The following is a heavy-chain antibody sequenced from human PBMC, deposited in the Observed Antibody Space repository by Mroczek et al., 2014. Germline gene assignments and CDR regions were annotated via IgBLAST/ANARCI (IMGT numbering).Heavy chain of an antibody. CDR3: AREAYYATVTTRYWNWYFDL. CDR1: GGSISSYY. J-gene: IGHJ2*01. CDR2: IYTSGST. Sequence: QVQLQQWGPGLVKPSETLSLTCTVSGGSISSYYWSWIRQPAGKGLEWIGRIYTSGSTNYNPSLKSRVTMSVDTSKNQFSLKLSSVTAADTAVYYCAREAYYATVTTRYWNWYFDLWGRGTLVTVSS. V-gene: IGHV4-4*07. D-gene: IGHD4-17*01.